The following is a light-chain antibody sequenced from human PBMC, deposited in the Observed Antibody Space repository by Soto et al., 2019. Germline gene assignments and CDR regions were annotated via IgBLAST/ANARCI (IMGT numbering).Light chain of an antibody. CDR2: GAS. Sequence: EIVLTQSPGTLSLSPGERATLSCRASQSVSSSYLAWYQQKPGQAPRLLIYGASSRATGIPDRFSGSGSGTDFTLTISRLEPEDSAVYYCQQYQDWPRTFGQGTKVDIK. CDR1: QSVSSSY. J-gene: IGKJ1*01. CDR3: QQYQDWPRT. V-gene: IGKV3-20*01.